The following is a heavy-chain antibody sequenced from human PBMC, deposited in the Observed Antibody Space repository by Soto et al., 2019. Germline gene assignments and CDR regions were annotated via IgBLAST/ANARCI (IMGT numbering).Heavy chain of an antibody. D-gene: IGHD4-17*01. Sequence: QVQLVESGGGVVQPGRSLRLSCAASGFTFSSYDMHWVRPAPGKGLEWVAVISYDGSNKFYVDSVKGRFTISRNNSQATLYLQMNSLRAADTAVYYCARARVYGDSDAFEVWGQGTMVTVSS. CDR3: ARARVYGDSDAFEV. CDR2: ISYDGSNK. V-gene: IGHV3-30*03. CDR1: GFTFSSYD. J-gene: IGHJ3*01.